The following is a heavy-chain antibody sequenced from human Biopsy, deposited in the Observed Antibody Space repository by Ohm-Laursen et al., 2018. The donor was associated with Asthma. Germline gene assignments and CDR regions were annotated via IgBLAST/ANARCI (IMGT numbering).Heavy chain of an antibody. CDR2: IIPIFGTP. D-gene: IGHD2-21*01. J-gene: IGHJ4*02. CDR1: GGTFHSDA. V-gene: IGHV1-69*13. CDR3: ARSYCGGDCFSPFDY. Sequence: ASVKVSCKASGGTFHSDAISWVRQAPGQGLEWMGGIIPIFGTPSYAPNFQSRLTLTADDSTNTVYMELSSLRSDDTAMYYCARSYCGGDCFSPFDYWGQGTLLTVSS.